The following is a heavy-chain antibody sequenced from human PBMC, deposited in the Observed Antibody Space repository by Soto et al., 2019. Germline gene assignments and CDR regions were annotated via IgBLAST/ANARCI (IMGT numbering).Heavy chain of an antibody. CDR1: GGSISSSSYY. CDR3: AHSSGYYDSSGYPFDY. D-gene: IGHD3-22*01. Sequence: SETLSLTCTVSGGSISSSSYYWGRIRQPPGKGLEWIGSIYYSGSTYYNPSLKSRVTISVDTSKNQFSLKLSSVTAADTAVYYCAHSSGYYDSSGYPFDYWGQGILVTVSS. J-gene: IGHJ4*02. V-gene: IGHV4-39*01. CDR2: IYYSGST.